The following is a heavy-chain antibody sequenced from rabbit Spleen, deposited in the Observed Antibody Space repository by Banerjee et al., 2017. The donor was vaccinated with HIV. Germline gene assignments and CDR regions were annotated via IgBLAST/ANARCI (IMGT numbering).Heavy chain of an antibody. Sequence: QEQPEESGGDLVKPEGSLTLTCTASGFSFSSTYWICWVRQAPGKGLEWIACIYTGGSGSTYYASWAKGRFTISKTSSTTVTLQMTSLTAADTATYFCARDLPGAIGWNFYLWGQGTLVTVS. CDR1: GFSFSSTYW. V-gene: IGHV1S45*01. J-gene: IGHJ4*01. CDR3: ARDLPGAIGWNFYL. CDR2: IYTGGSGST. D-gene: IGHD3-1*01.